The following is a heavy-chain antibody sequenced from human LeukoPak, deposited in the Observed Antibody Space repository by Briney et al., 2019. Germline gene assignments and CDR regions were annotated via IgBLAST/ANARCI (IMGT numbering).Heavy chain of an antibody. CDR3: ARLGGGPDSSGYYPPMNYYYYYMDV. V-gene: IGHV4-34*01. J-gene: IGHJ6*03. Sequence: SETLSLTCAVYGGSFSGYYWSWIRQPPGKGLEWIGEINHSGSTNYNPSLKSRVTISVDTSKNRFSLKLSSVTAADTAVYYCARLGGGPDSSGYYPPMNYYYYYMDVWGKGTTVTISS. D-gene: IGHD3-22*01. CDR1: GGSFSGYY. CDR2: INHSGST.